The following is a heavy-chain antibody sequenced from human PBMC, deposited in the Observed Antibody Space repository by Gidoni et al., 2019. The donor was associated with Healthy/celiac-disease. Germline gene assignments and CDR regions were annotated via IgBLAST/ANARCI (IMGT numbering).Heavy chain of an antibody. CDR1: GGTFSSYA. CDR3: ARGAQYCSSTSCYYYYYYYMDV. Sequence: QVQLVQSGAEVKKPGSSVKVSCKASGGTFSSYAISWVRQAPGQGLEWMGGIIPIFGTANYAQKFQGRVTITADKSTSTAYMELSSLRSEDTAVYYCARGAQYCSSTSCYYYYYYYMDVWGKGTTVTVSS. V-gene: IGHV1-69*06. CDR2: IIPIFGTA. D-gene: IGHD2-2*01. J-gene: IGHJ6*03.